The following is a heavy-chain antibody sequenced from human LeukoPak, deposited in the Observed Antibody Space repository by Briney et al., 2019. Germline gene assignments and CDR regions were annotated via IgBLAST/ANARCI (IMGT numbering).Heavy chain of an antibody. D-gene: IGHD5-18*01. J-gene: IGHJ3*02. CDR2: IYPGDSDT. V-gene: IGHV5-51*01. CDR3: ARRMDTAMVTYAFDI. Sequence: GESLKISCKGSGYSFTSYWIGWVRQVPGKGLEWMGIIYPGDSDTRYSPSFQGQVTISADKSISTAYLQWSSLKASDTAMYYCARRMDTAMVTYAFDIWGQGTMVTVSS. CDR1: GYSFTSYW.